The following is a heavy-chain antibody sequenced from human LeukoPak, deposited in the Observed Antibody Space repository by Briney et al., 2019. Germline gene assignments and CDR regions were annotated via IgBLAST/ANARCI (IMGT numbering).Heavy chain of an antibody. J-gene: IGHJ4*02. CDR1: GGSFSGYY. CDR2: INHSGST. D-gene: IGHD2-2*01. CDR3: AREVIPAASPYYFDY. V-gene: IGHV4-34*01. Sequence: PSETLSLTCAVYGGSFSGYYWSWIRQPPGKGLEWIGEINHSGSTNYNPSLKSRVTISVDTSKNQFSLELSSLTAADTAVYYCAREVIPAASPYYFDYWGQGTLVTVSS.